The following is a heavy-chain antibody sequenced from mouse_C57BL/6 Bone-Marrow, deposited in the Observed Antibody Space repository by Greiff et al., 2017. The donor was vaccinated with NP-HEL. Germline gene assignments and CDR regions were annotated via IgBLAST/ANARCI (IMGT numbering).Heavy chain of an antibody. CDR2: IYPRSGNT. D-gene: IGHD2-2*01. CDR3: ERWDCGDDGGYYAMDY. Sequence: QVQLQQSGAELARPGASVKLSCKASGYTFTSYGISWVKQRTGQGLEWIGEIYPRSGNTYYNEKFKGKATLTADKSSSTAYMELRRLTSEDSAVYFCERWDCGDDGGYYAMDYWGQGTSVTVSS. J-gene: IGHJ4*01. CDR1: GYTFTSYG. V-gene: IGHV1-81*01.